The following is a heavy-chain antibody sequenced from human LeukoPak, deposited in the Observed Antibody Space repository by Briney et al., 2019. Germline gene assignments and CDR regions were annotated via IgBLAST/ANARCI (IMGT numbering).Heavy chain of an antibody. D-gene: IGHD6-19*01. CDR3: ARRSPGSAVGY. Sequence: SETLSLTCAVYGGSFSGYYWSWIRQPPGKGLEWIGEINHSGSTNYNPSLKSRVTISVDTSKYQFSLKLSSVTAADTAVYYCARRSPGSAVGYWGQGTLVTVSS. CDR2: INHSGST. J-gene: IGHJ4*02. CDR1: GGSFSGYY. V-gene: IGHV4-34*01.